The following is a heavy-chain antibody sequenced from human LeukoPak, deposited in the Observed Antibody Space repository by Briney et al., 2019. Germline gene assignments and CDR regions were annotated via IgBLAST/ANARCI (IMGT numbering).Heavy chain of an antibody. CDR3: VKSNSRYQPWTLDI. J-gene: IGHJ3*02. D-gene: IGHD2-2*01. CDR1: GGSISSSGFY. Sequence: SETLSLTCTVSGGSISSSGFYWGWIRQPPGKGLEWCGSIYYSGSTYYNPSLKSRVTISVDTSNNQLSLKVNSVTAADTAMYYCVKSNSRYQPWTLDIWGRGTMVTVSS. V-gene: IGHV4-39*07. CDR2: IYYSGST.